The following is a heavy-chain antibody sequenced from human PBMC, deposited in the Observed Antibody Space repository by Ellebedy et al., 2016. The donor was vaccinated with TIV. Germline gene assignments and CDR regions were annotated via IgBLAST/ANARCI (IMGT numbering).Heavy chain of an antibody. CDR3: ARHRVAATTDGQLAV. CDR2: IDPADSDT. CDR1: GYNFNNYW. J-gene: IGHJ4*02. D-gene: IGHD4-17*01. V-gene: IGHV5-51*01. Sequence: KVSCXGSGYNFNNYWIAWVRQMPGKGLEWMGMIDPADSDTRYSPSFQGQVTISVDQSIETAYLQWNSLQTSDTAMYYCARHRVAATTDGQLAVWGQGTLVTVSS.